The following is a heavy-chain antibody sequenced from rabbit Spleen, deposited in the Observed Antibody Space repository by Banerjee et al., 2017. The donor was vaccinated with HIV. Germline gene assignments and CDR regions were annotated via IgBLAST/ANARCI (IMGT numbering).Heavy chain of an antibody. Sequence: QSLEESGGDLVKPGASLTLTCTASGFSFSSSYYMCWVRQAPGKGLEWIACIYGGSGGYTWYASWAKGRFTISKASSTTVTLQMTSLTAADTATYFCARGLGSSYYYDLWGQGTLVTVS. CDR2: IYGGSGGYT. V-gene: IGHV1S40*01. CDR1: GFSFSSSYY. D-gene: IGHD8-1*01. J-gene: IGHJ6*01. CDR3: ARGLGSSYYYDL.